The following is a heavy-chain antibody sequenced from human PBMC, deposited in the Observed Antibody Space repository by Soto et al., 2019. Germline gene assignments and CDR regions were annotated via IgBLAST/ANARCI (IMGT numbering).Heavy chain of an antibody. CDR1: GFSLTTSGVG. CDR2: IYWDDDK. J-gene: IGHJ5*01. V-gene: IGHV2-5*02. CDR3: AHRDGFGEFYS. D-gene: IGHD3-10*01. Sequence: QITLKESGPTLVKLTQTLTLTCTFSGFSLTTSGVGVGWIRQPPGKALEWLALIYWDDDKRYSPFMKSRLTITKDNSRNQVVLTMTNMDPVDTATYICAHRDGFGEFYSWGQGTLVTVSS.